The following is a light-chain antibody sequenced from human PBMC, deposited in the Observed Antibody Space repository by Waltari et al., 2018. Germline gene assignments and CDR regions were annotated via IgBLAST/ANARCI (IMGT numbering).Light chain of an antibody. J-gene: IGLJ2*01. Sequence: QSALTQPASVSGSPGQSITISCTGTNSHIGGYNFVYWYQQHPGKAPRLMIYDVNKRPSGVSNRFSGSKSGNTASLTISGLQADDEADYYCTSFTSTTSYVVFGGGTNLTV. CDR2: DVN. V-gene: IGLV2-14*03. CDR1: NSHIGGYNF. CDR3: TSFTSTTSYVV.